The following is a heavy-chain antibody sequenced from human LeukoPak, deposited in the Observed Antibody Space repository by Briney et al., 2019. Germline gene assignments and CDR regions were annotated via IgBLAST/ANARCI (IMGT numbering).Heavy chain of an antibody. J-gene: IGHJ4*02. CDR3: ARATASGSGRAYDH. D-gene: IGHD3-10*01. V-gene: IGHV4-34*01. CDR2: IHHSGGT. Sequence: SETLSLTCAVYGESMIGHYWTWIRQPPGKRLEWIGEIHHSGGTNSNPSLKNRVTMSINMSKNQFSLKLNSVTAADTAVYYCARATASGSGRAYDHWAQGNLVPVSS. CDR1: GESMIGHY.